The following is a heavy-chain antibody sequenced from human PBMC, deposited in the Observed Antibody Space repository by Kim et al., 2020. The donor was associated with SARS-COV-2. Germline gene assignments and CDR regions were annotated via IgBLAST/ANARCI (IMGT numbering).Heavy chain of an antibody. CDR3: AKDKRGCSGGSCYPYYFDY. D-gene: IGHD2-15*01. Sequence: GGSLRLSCAASGFTFDDYAMHWVRQAPGKGLEWVSGISWNSGSIGYADSVKGRFTISRDNAKNSLYLQMNSLRAEDTALYYCAKDKRGCSGGSCYPYYFDYWGQGTLVTVSS. V-gene: IGHV3-9*01. CDR2: ISWNSGSI. CDR1: GFTFDDYA. J-gene: IGHJ4*02.